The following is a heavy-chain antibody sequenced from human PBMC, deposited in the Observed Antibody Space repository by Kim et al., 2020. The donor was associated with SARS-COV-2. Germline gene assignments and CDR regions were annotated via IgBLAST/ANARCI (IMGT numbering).Heavy chain of an antibody. V-gene: IGHV1-2*02. CDR1: GYTFTGYY. D-gene: IGHD2-2*01. CDR2: INPNSGGT. Sequence: ASVKVSCKASGYTFTGYYMHWVRQAPGQGLEWMGWINPNSGGTNYAQKFQGRVTMTRDTSISTAYMELSRLRSDDTAVYYCAREGIVVPAAMGGAIDYWGQGTLVTVSS. J-gene: IGHJ4*02. CDR3: AREGIVVPAAMGGAIDY.